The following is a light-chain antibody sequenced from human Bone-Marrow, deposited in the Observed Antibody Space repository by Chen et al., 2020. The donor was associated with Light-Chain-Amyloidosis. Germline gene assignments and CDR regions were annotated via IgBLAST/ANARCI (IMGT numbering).Light chain of an antibody. CDR2: QDT. V-gene: IGLV3-1*01. CDR1: KLGDKY. CDR3: QEWDSSTGV. Sequence: SYELTQPPSVSVSPGQTASITCSGDKLGDKYACWYHQKPGQSPVLVIYQDTKRPSGIPERFSGSNSGNTATLTISGTQAMDEADYYCQEWDSSTGVFGGGTKLTVL. J-gene: IGLJ3*02.